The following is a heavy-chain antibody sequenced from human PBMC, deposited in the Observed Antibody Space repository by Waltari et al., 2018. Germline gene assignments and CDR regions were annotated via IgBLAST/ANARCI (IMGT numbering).Heavy chain of an antibody. V-gene: IGHV4-34*01. CDR1: GGSFSCYY. Sequence: QVQLQQWGAGLLKPSETLSLTCAVYGGSFSCYYWSWIRQPPGKGLEWIGEINHSGSTNYNPSLKSRVTMSVDTSKNQFSLKLSSVTAADTAVYYCARGPSQAVAGIIDYWGQGTLVTVSS. CDR3: ARGPSQAVAGIIDY. J-gene: IGHJ4*02. D-gene: IGHD6-19*01. CDR2: INHSGST.